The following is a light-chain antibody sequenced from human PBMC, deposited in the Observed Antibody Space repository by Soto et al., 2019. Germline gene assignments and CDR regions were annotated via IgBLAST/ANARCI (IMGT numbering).Light chain of an antibody. CDR2: DVT. CDR1: SSDVGGYNF. J-gene: IGLJ3*02. V-gene: IGLV2-11*01. Sequence: QSALTRPRSVSGSPGHSVTISCTGTSSDVGGYNFVSWYQQHPGKAPKLVIYDVTQRPSGVPDRFSGSKSGSTASLTISGLQAEDEGDYYCCSYAGSHTWVFGGGTKVTVL. CDR3: CSYAGSHTWV.